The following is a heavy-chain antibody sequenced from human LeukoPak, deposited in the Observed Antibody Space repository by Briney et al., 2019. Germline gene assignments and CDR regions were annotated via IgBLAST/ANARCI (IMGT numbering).Heavy chain of an antibody. J-gene: IGHJ5*02. Sequence: ASVKVSCKASGYTFTGYYMHWVRQAPGQGLEWMGWINPNGGGTNYAQKFQGRVTMTRDTSISTAYMELSRLRSDDTAVYYCARVVPAAIRGWFDPWGQGTLVTVSS. CDR1: GYTFTGYY. CDR3: ARVVPAAIRGWFDP. D-gene: IGHD2-2*02. V-gene: IGHV1-2*02. CDR2: INPNGGGT.